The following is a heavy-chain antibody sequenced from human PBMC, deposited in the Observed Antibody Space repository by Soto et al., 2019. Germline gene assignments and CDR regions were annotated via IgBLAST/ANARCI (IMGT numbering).Heavy chain of an antibody. CDR2: IYYSGST. D-gene: IGHD4-4*01. Sequence: QVQLQESGPGLVKPSQTLSLTCTVSGGSISSGGYYWSWIRQHPGKGLEWIGYIYYSGSTYYNPSLKRRITISVDTYKNQFSLKLSSVTAADTAVYYCARAHLRVTIEGYYYYGMDVWGQGTTVTVSS. CDR3: ARAHLRVTIEGYYYYGMDV. CDR1: GGSISSGGYY. V-gene: IGHV4-31*03. J-gene: IGHJ6*02.